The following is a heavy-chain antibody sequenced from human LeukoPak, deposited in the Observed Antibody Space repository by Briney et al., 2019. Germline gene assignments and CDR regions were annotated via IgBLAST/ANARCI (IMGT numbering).Heavy chain of an antibody. J-gene: IGHJ4*02. D-gene: IGHD5-18*01. CDR2: IYHSGST. Sequence: SETLSLTCAVSGYSISSGYYWGWIRQPPGKGLEWIGSIYHSGSTYYNPSLKSRVPISVDTSKNQFSLKLSSVTAADTAVYYCASYMGYSYGRSVYWGQGNLVTVSS. V-gene: IGHV4-38-2*01. CDR3: ASYMGYSYGRSVY. CDR1: GYSISSGYY.